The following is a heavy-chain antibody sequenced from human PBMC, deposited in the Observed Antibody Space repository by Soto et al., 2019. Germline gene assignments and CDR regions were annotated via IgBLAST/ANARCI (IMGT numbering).Heavy chain of an antibody. V-gene: IGHV3-33*01. D-gene: IGHD3-22*01. Sequence: QVQLVESGGGVVQPGRSLRLSCAASGFTFSSYGMHWVRQAPGKGLEWVAVIWYDGSNKYYADSVKGQFTISRDNSKNTLYLQMNSLRAEDTAVYYCARDSSGYNNWFDPWGQGTLVTVSS. CDR1: GFTFSSYG. CDR3: ARDSSGYNNWFDP. J-gene: IGHJ5*02. CDR2: IWYDGSNK.